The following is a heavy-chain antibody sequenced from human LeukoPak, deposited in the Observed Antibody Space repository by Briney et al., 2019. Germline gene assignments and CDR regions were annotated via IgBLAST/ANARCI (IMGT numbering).Heavy chain of an antibody. CDR2: IIPMFGTA. D-gene: IGHD2-2*01. J-gene: IGHJ4*02. V-gene: IGHV1-69*05. Sequence: ASVKVSCKASGYTFRSHAISWVRQAPGQGLEWMGGIIPMFGTANYAQKFQGRVTITTGESTSTAYMELSSLRSEDTAVYYCARVGILGYCSSTSCSPPHYFDYWGQGTLVTVSS. CDR1: GYTFRSHA. CDR3: ARVGILGYCSSTSCSPPHYFDY.